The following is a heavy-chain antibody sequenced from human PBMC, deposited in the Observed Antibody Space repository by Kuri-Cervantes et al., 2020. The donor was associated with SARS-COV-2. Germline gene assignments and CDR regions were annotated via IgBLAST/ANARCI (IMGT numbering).Heavy chain of an antibody. CDR1: GFTFDDYA. CDR3: ARDWGIDY. CDR2: ISWDGGST. J-gene: IGHJ4*02. V-gene: IGHV3-43D*04. D-gene: IGHD3-16*01. Sequence: GESLKISCAASGFTFDDYAMHWVRQAPGKGLEWVSLISWDGGSTYYADSVKGRFTISRDNSKTSLYLQMNSLRAEDTAVYYCARDWGIDYWGQGTLVTVSS.